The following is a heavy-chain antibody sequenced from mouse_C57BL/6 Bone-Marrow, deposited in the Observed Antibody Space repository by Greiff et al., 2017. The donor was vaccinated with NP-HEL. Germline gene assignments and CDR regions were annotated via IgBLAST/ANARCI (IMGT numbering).Heavy chain of an antibody. Sequence: EVKLMESGGGLVQSGRSLRLSCATSGFTFSDFYMEWVRQAPGKGLEWIAASRNKANDYTTEYSASVKGRFIVSRDTSQSILYLQMNALRAEDTAIYYCARDPYYYGSSYRYWYFDVWGTGTTVTVSS. CDR1: GFTFSDFY. V-gene: IGHV7-1*01. D-gene: IGHD1-1*01. CDR3: ARDPYYYGSSYRYWYFDV. CDR2: SRNKANDYTT. J-gene: IGHJ1*03.